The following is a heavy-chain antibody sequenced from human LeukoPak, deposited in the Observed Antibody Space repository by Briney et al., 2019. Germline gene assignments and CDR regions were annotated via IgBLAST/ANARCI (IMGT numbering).Heavy chain of an antibody. CDR1: GYTFTSYG. Sequence: ASVKVSCNASGYTFTSYGIIWVRQAPGQGLEWMGWISTYNGDTHYAQKLQGRVTMTTDTSTSTAYMELRSLRSDDTAVYYCARELSSGDDAFDIWGQGTMVTVSS. CDR3: ARELSSGDDAFDI. D-gene: IGHD3-10*01. J-gene: IGHJ3*02. V-gene: IGHV1-18*01. CDR2: ISTYNGDT.